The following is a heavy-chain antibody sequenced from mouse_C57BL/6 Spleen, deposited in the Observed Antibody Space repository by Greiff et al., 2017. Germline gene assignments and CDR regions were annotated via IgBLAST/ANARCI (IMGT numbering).Heavy chain of an antibody. V-gene: IGHV1-80*01. D-gene: IGHD2-4*01. J-gene: IGHJ4*01. CDR1: GYAFSSYW. Sequence: VQLQQSGAELVKPGASVKISCKASGYAFSSYWMNWVKQRPGKGLEWIGQIYPGDGDTNYNGKFKGKATLTADKSSSTAYMQLSSLTSEDSAVYFCARRIYYDYDAGYAMDYWGQGTSVTVSS. CDR2: IYPGDGDT. CDR3: ARRIYYDYDAGYAMDY.